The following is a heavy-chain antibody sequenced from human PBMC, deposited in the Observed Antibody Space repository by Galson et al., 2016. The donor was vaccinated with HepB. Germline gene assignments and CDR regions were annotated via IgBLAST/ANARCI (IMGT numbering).Heavy chain of an antibody. Sequence: SVKVSCKASGGTFSSYGITWVRQAPGQGLEWMGGIIPMFNTVNYAQKFQGRVTITADESMSTAYMELSSLRSEDTAVYYCARELYDSVAGHYYFDYWGQGTLVTASS. CDR3: ARELYDSVAGHYYFDY. CDR1: GGTFSSYG. D-gene: IGHD6-19*01. V-gene: IGHV1-69*13. CDR2: IIPMFNTV. J-gene: IGHJ4*02.